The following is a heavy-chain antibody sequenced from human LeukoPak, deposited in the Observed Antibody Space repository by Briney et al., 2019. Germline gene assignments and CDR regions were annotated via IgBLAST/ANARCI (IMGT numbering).Heavy chain of an antibody. J-gene: IGHJ4*02. CDR1: GYTFINYG. CDR3: ARDSGNQGRFDY. Sequence: ASVKVSCKASGYTFINYGISWVRQAPGQGLEWMGWISTYNANTNYAQKLQGRVTMTTDTSTSTAYMELRSLRSDDTAVYYCARDSGNQGRFDYWGQGTLVTVSS. D-gene: IGHD3-10*01. CDR2: ISTYNANT. V-gene: IGHV1-18*01.